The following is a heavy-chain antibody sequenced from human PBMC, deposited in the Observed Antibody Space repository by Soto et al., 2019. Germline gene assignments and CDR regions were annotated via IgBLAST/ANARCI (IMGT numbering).Heavy chain of an antibody. D-gene: IGHD2-15*01. J-gene: IGHJ6*02. Sequence: GGSLRLSCAASGFTFSSYAMSWFRQAPGKGLEWVSAISGSGGSTYYADSVKGRFTISRDNSKNTLYLQMNSLRAEDTAVYYCAKGLGYCSGGSCYEKTNDYYYYGMDVWGQGTTVTVSS. CDR1: GFTFSSYA. CDR3: AKGLGYCSGGSCYEKTNDYYYYGMDV. CDR2: ISGSGGST. V-gene: IGHV3-23*01.